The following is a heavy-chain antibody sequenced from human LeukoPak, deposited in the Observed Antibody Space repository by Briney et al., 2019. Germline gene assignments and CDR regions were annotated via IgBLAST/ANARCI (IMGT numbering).Heavy chain of an antibody. D-gene: IGHD2-2*01. J-gene: IGHJ4*02. CDR3: ARALGYCSSTSCQIFDY. CDR1: GGSISSSSYY. CDR2: MYYIGST. V-gene: IGHV4-39*07. Sequence: SSETLSLTCTVSGGSISSSSYYWGWIRQPPGKGLEWIASMYYIGSTYYNPSLKSRVTISVDTSKNQFSLKLSSVTAADTAVYYCARALGYCSSTSCQIFDYWGQGTLVTVSS.